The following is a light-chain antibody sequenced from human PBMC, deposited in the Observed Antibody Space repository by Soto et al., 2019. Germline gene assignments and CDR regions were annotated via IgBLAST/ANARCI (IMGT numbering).Light chain of an antibody. J-gene: IGKJ2*01. CDR2: GSS. CDR1: HSVSSSY. Sequence: EIVLTQSPGTLSLSPGERATLSCRASHSVSSSYLAWYQQKPDQAHRLLIYGSSSRATGIPDRFSGSGSGTDFTLTISRLEPEDFAVYYCQQYGSSPPYTFGQGTKLEIK. V-gene: IGKV3-20*01. CDR3: QQYGSSPPYT.